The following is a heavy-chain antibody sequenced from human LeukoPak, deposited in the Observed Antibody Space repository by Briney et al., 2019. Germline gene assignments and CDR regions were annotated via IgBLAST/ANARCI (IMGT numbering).Heavy chain of an antibody. CDR2: INPSSGGT. CDR3: VRLTYYDFWSGYNYAFDI. V-gene: IGHV1-2*02. Sequence: ASVKVSFKASGYTFTGYYMHWVRQAPGQGLEWMGWINPSSGGTNYAQKVQGRVSLTRDTSISTAYMELSRLRSDDTAVYYCVRLTYYDFWSGYNYAFDIWGQGTMVTVSS. J-gene: IGHJ3*02. CDR1: GYTFTGYY. D-gene: IGHD3-3*01.